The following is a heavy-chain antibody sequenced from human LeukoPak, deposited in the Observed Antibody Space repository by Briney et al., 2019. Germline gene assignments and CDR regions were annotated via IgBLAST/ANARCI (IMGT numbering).Heavy chain of an antibody. CDR1: GYTFTGYY. CDR2: INPNSGGT. J-gene: IGHJ4*02. Sequence: ASVKVSCKASGYTFTGYYMHWVRQAPGQGLEWMGWINPNSGGTNYAQKFQDRVTMTRDTSISTAYMELSRLRSDDTAVYYCARSYYDILTGYYNPLGYWGQGTLVTVSS. V-gene: IGHV1-2*02. CDR3: ARSYYDILTGYYNPLGY. D-gene: IGHD3-9*01.